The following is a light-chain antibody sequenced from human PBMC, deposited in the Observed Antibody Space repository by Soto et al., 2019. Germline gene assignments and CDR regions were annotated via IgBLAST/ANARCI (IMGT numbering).Light chain of an antibody. J-gene: IGKJ5*01. CDR3: QQSYRTPIT. Sequence: EFVLTQSPGTLSLSPGERATLSCRASQTVRNNYLAWYQQKPGQAPRLLIYDASSRATGIPDRFSGGGSGTDFTLTISSLQPEDFATYYCQQSYRTPITFGQGTRLEI. V-gene: IGKV3D-20*02. CDR2: DAS. CDR1: QTVRNNY.